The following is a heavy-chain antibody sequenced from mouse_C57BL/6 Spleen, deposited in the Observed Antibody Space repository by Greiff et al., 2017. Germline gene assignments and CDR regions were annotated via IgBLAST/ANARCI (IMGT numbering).Heavy chain of an antibody. CDR1: GYTFTSYW. CDR3: ARSDTEGYYYAMDY. J-gene: IGHJ4*01. V-gene: IGHV1-52*01. CDR2: IDPSDSET. Sequence: QVQLQQPGAELVRPGSSVKLSCKASGYTFTSYWMHWVKQRPIQGLEWIGNIDPSDSETHYNQKFKDKATLTVDKSSSTAYMQLSSLTSEDSAVYYWARSDTEGYYYAMDYWGQGTSVTVSS. D-gene: IGHD3-2*01.